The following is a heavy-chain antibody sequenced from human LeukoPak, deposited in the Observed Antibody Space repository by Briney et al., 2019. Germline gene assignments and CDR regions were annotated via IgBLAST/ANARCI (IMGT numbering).Heavy chain of an antibody. J-gene: IGHJ4*02. CDR2: ISWNSGSI. V-gene: IGHV3-9*01. Sequence: GGSLRLSCAASGFTVSSNYMTWVRQAPGKGLEWVSGISWNSGSIGYADSVKGRFTISRDNAKNSLYLQMNSLRAEDTALYYCAKDLYDSSGYLFDYWGQGTLVTVSS. D-gene: IGHD3-22*01. CDR3: AKDLYDSSGYLFDY. CDR1: GFTVSSNY.